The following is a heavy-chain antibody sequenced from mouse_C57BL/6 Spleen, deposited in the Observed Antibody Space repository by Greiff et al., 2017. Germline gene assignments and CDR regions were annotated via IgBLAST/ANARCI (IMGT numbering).Heavy chain of an antibody. CDR1: GFNIKNTY. CDR3: ASAYYDGSRLYAMDY. Sequence: VQLQQSVAELVRPGASVKLSCTASGFNIKNTYMHWVKQRPEQGLEWIGRIDPANGNTKYAPKFQGKATITADTSSNTAYLQLSSLTSEDTAIYYCASAYYDGSRLYAMDYWGQGTSVTVSA. CDR2: IDPANGNT. J-gene: IGHJ4*01. V-gene: IGHV14-3*01. D-gene: IGHD1-1*01.